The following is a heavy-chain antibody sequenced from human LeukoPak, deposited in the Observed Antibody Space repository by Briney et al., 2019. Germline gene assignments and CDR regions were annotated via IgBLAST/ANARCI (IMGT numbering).Heavy chain of an antibody. V-gene: IGHV3-7*01. CDR3: ARVAEAAAFDS. CDR2: IKQDGSEK. J-gene: IGHJ4*02. D-gene: IGHD6-13*01. CDR1: GFTFSSYW. Sequence: PGGSLRLSCAASGFTFSSYWMSWVRQAPGKGLEWVANIKQDGSEKYYVDSVKGRFTISRDNAKNSLYLQMNSLKPEDTAVYYCARVAEAAAFDSWGQGTLVTVSS.